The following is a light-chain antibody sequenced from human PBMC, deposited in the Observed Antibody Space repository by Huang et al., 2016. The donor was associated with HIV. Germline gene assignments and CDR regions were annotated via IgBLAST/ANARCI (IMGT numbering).Light chain of an antibody. V-gene: IGKV3-11*01. CDR2: DTS. CDR1: QSVSSY. J-gene: IGKJ4*01. CDR3: QQRSNWPLT. Sequence: EIVLTQSPATLSLSPGERATLSCRASQSVSSYLAWYRQKPGQAPRLLIYDTSTRATGIPARFSGSGSGTDFTLTISSLEPEDFAVYYCQQRSNWPLTFGGGTKLEIK.